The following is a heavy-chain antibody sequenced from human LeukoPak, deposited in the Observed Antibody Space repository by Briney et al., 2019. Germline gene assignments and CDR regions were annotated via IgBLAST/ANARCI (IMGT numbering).Heavy chain of an antibody. CDR3: AREWPWLIAPPYYFDY. CDR2: IYTSGST. J-gene: IGHJ4*02. V-gene: IGHV4-4*07. D-gene: IGHD3-16*01. Sequence: PSETLSLTCTVSVGSISRYYWSWIRQPAGKGLEWIGRIYTSGSTNYNPSLKSRVTMSVDTSKNQFSLKLSSVTAADTAVYYCAREWPWLIAPPYYFDYWGQGTLVTVSS. CDR1: VGSISRYY.